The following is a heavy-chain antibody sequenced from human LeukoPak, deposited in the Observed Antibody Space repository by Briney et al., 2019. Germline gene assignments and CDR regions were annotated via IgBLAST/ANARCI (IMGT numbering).Heavy chain of an antibody. D-gene: IGHD6-19*01. Sequence: PSETLSLTCAVYGGSFSGYYWSWIRQPPGKGLEWIGEINHSGSTNYNPSLKSRVTISVDTSKNQFSLKLSSVTAADTAVYYYARTSGYSSGWYLYYYMDVWGKGTTVTVSS. J-gene: IGHJ6*03. CDR3: ARTSGYSSGWYLYYYMDV. V-gene: IGHV4-34*01. CDR1: GGSFSGYY. CDR2: INHSGST.